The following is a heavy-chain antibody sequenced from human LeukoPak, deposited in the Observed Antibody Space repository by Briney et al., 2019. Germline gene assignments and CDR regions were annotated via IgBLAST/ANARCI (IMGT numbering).Heavy chain of an antibody. D-gene: IGHD3-16*01. V-gene: IGHV4-61*02. CDR3: ARGASPKDAVFFDY. CDR2: VHSSGDI. Sequence: SETLSLTCSVSGVSVTSGSYYWGWIRQSAGKGLEWIGRVHSSGDIYHNAAFRSRAAVSGDASKNQFSLQLASVTAADTAVYYCARGASPKDAVFFDYWGQGALITVSS. CDR1: GVSVTSGSYY. J-gene: IGHJ4*02.